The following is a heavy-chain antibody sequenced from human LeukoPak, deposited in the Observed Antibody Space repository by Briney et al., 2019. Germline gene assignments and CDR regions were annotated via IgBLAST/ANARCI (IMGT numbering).Heavy chain of an antibody. CDR3: EWYYGGGTPFDY. CDR1: GFTFSSYG. J-gene: IGHJ4*02. V-gene: IGHV3-30*03. CDR2: ISYDGCNK. D-gene: IGHD4-23*01. Sequence: GGSLRLSCPASGFTFSSYGMHWVRQAPGKGREGVAVISYDGCNKYYADSVKGRFTIPRNNSKNPLYLQMNTVRAEDTAVYYFEWYYGGGTPFDYWGQGTLVTVSS.